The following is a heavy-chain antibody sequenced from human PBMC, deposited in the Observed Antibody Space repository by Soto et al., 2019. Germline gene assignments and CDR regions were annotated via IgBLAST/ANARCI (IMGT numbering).Heavy chain of an antibody. CDR2: IYYDGNNK. CDR1: GFPFSAYG. CDR3: ARVGGTVTSDY. V-gene: IGHV3-33*01. J-gene: IGHJ4*02. D-gene: IGHD4-17*01. Sequence: QVHLVESGGGVVQPGRSLRLSCAASGFPFSAYGMHWVRQAPGKGLEGLAMIYYDGNNKYYAPSVEGRFTISRDNSKNTLYLQMNSLRVEETAVYYCARVGGTVTSDYWGQGTLVIVSS.